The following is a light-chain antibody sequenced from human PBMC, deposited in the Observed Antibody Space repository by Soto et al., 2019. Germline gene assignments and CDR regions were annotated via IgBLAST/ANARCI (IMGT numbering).Light chain of an antibody. J-gene: IGKJ1*01. CDR1: QSFSSSY. V-gene: IGKV3-20*01. CDR2: ATS. CDR3: HQYANSPPWT. Sequence: EIVLTQSPGTLSLSPGERATLSCRASQSFSSSYLAWYQQKPGQAPRPLIYATSSRATGIPDRFSGSGSGTDFTLTISRLEPEDFAVYYCHQYANSPPWTFGQGTKVEIK.